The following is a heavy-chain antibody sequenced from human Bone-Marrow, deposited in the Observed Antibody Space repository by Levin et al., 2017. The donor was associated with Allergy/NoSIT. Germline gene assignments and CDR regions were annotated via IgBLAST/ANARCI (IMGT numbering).Heavy chain of an antibody. D-gene: IGHD6-19*01. CDR1: GGSISNYI. Sequence: SQTLSLTCSVSGGSISNYIWSWIRQPAGKGLEWIGRISSGGTTTYNPSLKSRVTMSVDTSKNQFSLELRSVTAADTAVYYCARTPGVSVAGRHFEYWGQGTLVTVS. CDR3: ARTPGVSVAGRHFEY. V-gene: IGHV4-4*07. CDR2: ISSGGTT. J-gene: IGHJ4*02.